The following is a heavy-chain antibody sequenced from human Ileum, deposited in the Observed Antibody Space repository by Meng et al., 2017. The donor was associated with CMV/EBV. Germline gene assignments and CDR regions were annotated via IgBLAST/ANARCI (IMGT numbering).Heavy chain of an antibody. J-gene: IGHJ4*02. CDR2: IYRGGST. V-gene: IGHV3-66*02. CDR1: GLTINSEY. CDR3: AREYTGARGNFYHDY. Sequence: EGSLRLSCAASGLTINSEYMSWVRQVPGKGLEWVAGIYRGGSTYHADAVKGRFTISRDTMKNMLYLQMDSLRGDDTGVYFCAREYTGARGNFYHDYWGQGTLVTVSS. D-gene: IGHD7-27*01.